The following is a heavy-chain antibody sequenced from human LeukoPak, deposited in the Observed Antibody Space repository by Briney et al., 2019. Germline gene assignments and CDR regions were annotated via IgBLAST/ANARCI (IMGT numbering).Heavy chain of an antibody. V-gene: IGHV4-39*01. J-gene: IGHJ5*02. CDR2: IYYSGST. Sequence: PSETLSLTCTVSGGSISSRSYYWGWIRQPPGKGLEWIGSIYYSGSTYYNPSLKSRVTISVDTSKNQSSLNLNSVTAADTAVYYCARYSCGGEDWFDPWGQGTLVTVSS. CDR1: GGSISSRSYY. CDR3: ARYSCGGEDWFDP. D-gene: IGHD5-18*01.